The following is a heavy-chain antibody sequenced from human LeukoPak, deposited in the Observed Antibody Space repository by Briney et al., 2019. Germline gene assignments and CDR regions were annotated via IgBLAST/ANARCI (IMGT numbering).Heavy chain of an antibody. CDR2: IYYSGST. D-gene: IGHD6-19*01. V-gene: IGHV4-59*01. Sequence: SETLSLTCTVSGGSISSYYWSWIRQPPGKGLEWIGYIYYSGSTNYNPSLKSRVTISVDTSKNQFSLKLSSVTAADTAVYYCARDKRAVAGRDAFDIWGQGTMVTVSS. CDR1: GGSISSYY. J-gene: IGHJ3*02. CDR3: ARDKRAVAGRDAFDI.